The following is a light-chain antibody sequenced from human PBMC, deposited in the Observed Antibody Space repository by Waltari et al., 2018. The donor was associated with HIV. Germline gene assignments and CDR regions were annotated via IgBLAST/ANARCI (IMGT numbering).Light chain of an antibody. CDR3: CAYAGPTGLSEV. CDR1: SRALGAYNY. CDR2: DVG. Sequence: QSALTQPASVSGSPGQSITISCTGTSRALGAYNYVSWYQQHPGKAPKLIIYDVGTRPSGVSDRFSGSKSGNTASLTISGLQSEDEADYHCCAYAGPTGLSEVFGGGTKLTVL. J-gene: IGLJ2*01. V-gene: IGLV2-23*02.